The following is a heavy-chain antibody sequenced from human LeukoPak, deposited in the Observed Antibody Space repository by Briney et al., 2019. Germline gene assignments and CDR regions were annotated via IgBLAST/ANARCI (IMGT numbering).Heavy chain of an antibody. Sequence: PGGSLRLSCAASGFTVRNNYMSWVRQAPGKGLEWVSVIYSGGSTYYADSAKGRFTISRDNSKNTLYLQMNSLRAEDTAVYYCARSGRGVDSFYFYMDVWGKGTTVTVSS. CDR2: IYSGGST. D-gene: IGHD3-10*01. CDR1: GFTVRNNY. CDR3: ARSGRGVDSFYFYMDV. J-gene: IGHJ6*03. V-gene: IGHV3-66*01.